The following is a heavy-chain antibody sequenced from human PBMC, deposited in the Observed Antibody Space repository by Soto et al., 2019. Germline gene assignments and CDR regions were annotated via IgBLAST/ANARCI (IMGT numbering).Heavy chain of an antibody. CDR3: AKAVGAQGLGNYFDY. CDR2: ISGSGGST. J-gene: IGHJ4*02. CDR1: GFTFSSYA. Sequence: GGSLRLSCAASGFTFSSYAMSWVRQAPGKGLEWVSAISGSGGSTYYADSVKGRFTISRDNSKNTLYLQMNSLRAEDTAVYYCAKAVGAQGLGNYFDYWGQGTLVTVSS. D-gene: IGHD7-27*01. V-gene: IGHV3-23*01.